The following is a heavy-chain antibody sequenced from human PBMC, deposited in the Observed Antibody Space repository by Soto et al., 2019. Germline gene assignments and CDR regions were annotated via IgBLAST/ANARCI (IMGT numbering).Heavy chain of an antibody. CDR2: CRNKANRYTT. V-gene: IGHV3-72*01. CDR3: ARGHNSFDN. Sequence: VQLVASGGGVVQPGRSLRLSCAASGFTFSDYYMDWVRQAPGKGLEWVGRCRNKANRYTTEYAASVKGRFTISRDDSKNSLYVQMNSLETEDTAVYYCARGHNSFDNWGQGTLVTVSS. CDR1: GFTFSDYY. J-gene: IGHJ4*02.